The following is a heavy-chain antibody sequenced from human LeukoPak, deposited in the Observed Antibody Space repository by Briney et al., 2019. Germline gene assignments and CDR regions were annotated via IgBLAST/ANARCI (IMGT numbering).Heavy chain of an antibody. V-gene: IGHV3-7*01. J-gene: IGHJ6*03. Sequence: PGGSLRLSCAASGFTFSSYWMSWVRQAPGKGLEWVANIKQDGSEKYYVDSVKGRFTISRDNAKNSLYLQMNSLRAEDTAVYYCARDSSGYDYYYYYMDVWGKGTTVTVSS. CDR2: IKQDGSEK. D-gene: IGHD5-12*01. CDR1: GFTFSSYW. CDR3: ARDSSGYDYYYYYMDV.